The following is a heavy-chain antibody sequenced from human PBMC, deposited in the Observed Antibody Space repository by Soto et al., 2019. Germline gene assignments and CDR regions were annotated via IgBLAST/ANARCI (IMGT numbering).Heavy chain of an antibody. Sequence: ASVKVSCKASGYTFTSYYMHWVRQAPGQGLEWMGIINPSGGSTSYAQKFQGRVTMTGDTSTSTVYMELSSLRSEDTAVYYCASGTVTADFWSAHMPYYYYGMDVWGQGTTVTVSS. V-gene: IGHV1-46*01. CDR1: GYTFTSYY. D-gene: IGHD3-3*01. CDR2: INPSGGST. J-gene: IGHJ6*02. CDR3: ASGTVTADFWSAHMPYYYYGMDV.